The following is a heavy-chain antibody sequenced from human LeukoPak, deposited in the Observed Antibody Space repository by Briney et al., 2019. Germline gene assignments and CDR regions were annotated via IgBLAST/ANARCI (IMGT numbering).Heavy chain of an antibody. CDR3: AKDMSYGSGSYDQN. D-gene: IGHD3-10*01. CDR2: IYHSGST. J-gene: IGHJ4*02. V-gene: IGHV4-30-2*01. CDR1: GGSISSGGYY. Sequence: SETLSLTCTVSGGSISSGGYYWSWIRQPPGKGLEWIGYIYHSGSTYYNPSLKSRVTISVDRSKNQFSLKLSSVTAADTAVYYCAKDMSYGSGSYDQNWGQGTLVTVSS.